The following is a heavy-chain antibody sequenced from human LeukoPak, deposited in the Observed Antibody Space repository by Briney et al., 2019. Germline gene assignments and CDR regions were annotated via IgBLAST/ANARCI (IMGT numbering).Heavy chain of an antibody. CDR3: AKDLGSSRPRGDS. D-gene: IGHD6-6*01. J-gene: IGHJ4*02. V-gene: IGHV4-59*12. Sequence: SETLSLTCTVSGGSISRYYWSWIRQPPGKGLEWIGYIYYFGSTNYNPSLKSRVTISVDKSKNQFSLRLTSVTAADTAVYYCAKDLGSSRPRGDSWGQGTLVTVSS. CDR1: GGSISRYY. CDR2: IYYFGST.